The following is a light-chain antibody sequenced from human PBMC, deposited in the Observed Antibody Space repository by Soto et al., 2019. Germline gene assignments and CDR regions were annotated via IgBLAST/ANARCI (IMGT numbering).Light chain of an antibody. V-gene: IGKV1-39*01. CDR1: QSIASY. Sequence: DIQMTQSPSSLSASAGDRVIITCRASQSIASYLNWYQQKPGKAPKLLIFAASGLESGVPSTFSGSGSGTEFTLTISSVQPEDFATYFCQHYETFSWTFGQGTKVDIK. CDR2: AAS. J-gene: IGKJ1*01. CDR3: QHYETFSWT.